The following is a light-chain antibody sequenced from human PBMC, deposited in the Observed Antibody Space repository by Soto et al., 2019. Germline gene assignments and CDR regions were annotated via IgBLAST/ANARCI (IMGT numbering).Light chain of an antibody. CDR1: QSISSY. CDR2: AAS. J-gene: IGKJ4*01. Sequence: DIQMTQSPSSLSASVGDRVTITCRASQSISSYLNCYQQKPGKAPKLLIYAASSLQSGVPSKFSGSGSGPDFTLTISSLQPEDFATYYCQQSYSTPPTFGGGTKVEIK. CDR3: QQSYSTPPT. V-gene: IGKV1-39*01.